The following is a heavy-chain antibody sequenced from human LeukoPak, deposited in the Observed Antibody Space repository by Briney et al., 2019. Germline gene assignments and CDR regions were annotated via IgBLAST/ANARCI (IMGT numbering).Heavy chain of an antibody. CDR1: GFTFSSYS. D-gene: IGHD3-16*02. V-gene: IGHV3-48*02. CDR2: ISSSSSTI. J-gene: IGHJ4*02. CDR3: ARDRDDYVWGSYRSLDY. Sequence: GGSLRLSCAASGFTFSSYSMTWVRQAPGKGLEWVSYISSSSSTIYYADSVKGRFTISRDNAKNSLYLQMNSLRDEDTAVYYCARDRDDYVWGSYRSLDYWGQGTLVTVSS.